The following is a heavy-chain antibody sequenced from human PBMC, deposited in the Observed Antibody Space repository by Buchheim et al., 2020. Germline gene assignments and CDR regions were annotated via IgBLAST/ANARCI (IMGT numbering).Heavy chain of an antibody. V-gene: IGHV3-30*18. CDR2: ISYDGSNK. J-gene: IGHJ4*02. D-gene: IGHD3-10*01. Sequence: QVQLVESGGGVVQPGRSLRLSCAASGFTFSSYGMHWVRQAPGKGLEWVAVISYDGSNKYYVDSVKGRFTISKDNSKNTLYLEMSSLRVEDTAMYYCAKDRSIMHRGPSPFDDCGERTL. CDR1: GFTFSSYG. CDR3: AKDRSIMHRGPSPFDD.